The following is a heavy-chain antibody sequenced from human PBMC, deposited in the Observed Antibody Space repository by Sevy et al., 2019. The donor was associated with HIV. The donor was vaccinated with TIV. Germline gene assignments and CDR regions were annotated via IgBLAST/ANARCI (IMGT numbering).Heavy chain of an antibody. J-gene: IGHJ4*02. CDR1: GFNFSNYA. Sequence: GGSLRLSCVAPGFNFSNYAMHWVRQAHAKGLEWVAVISYDGSNIYYADSVKGRFTISRDNSKNTLYLQMNSLRAEDTAVYYCARDRDGYQQGVFDYWGQGTLVTVSS. V-gene: IGHV3-30-3*01. CDR3: ARDRDGYQQGVFDY. CDR2: ISYDGSNI. D-gene: IGHD2-21*01.